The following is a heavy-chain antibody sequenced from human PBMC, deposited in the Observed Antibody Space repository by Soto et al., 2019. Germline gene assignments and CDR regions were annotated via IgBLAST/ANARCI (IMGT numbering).Heavy chain of an antibody. CDR1: GDSISGYY. CDR3: ASQYSSNWKGWFDP. Sequence: QVHLQESGPGLVKPSETLSLTCTVSGDSISGYYWSWIRQPPGKGLGWIGYIYYRGGTTYNPSLKWRVTIAVDTSKNQSALELSSVTAAATAVYYCASQYSSNWKGWFDPWGQGTLVTVSS. J-gene: IGHJ5*02. CDR2: IYYRGGT. V-gene: IGHV4-59*01. D-gene: IGHD6-13*01.